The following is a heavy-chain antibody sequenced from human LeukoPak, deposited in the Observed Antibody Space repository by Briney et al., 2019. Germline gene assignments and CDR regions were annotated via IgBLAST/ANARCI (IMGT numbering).Heavy chain of an antibody. CDR2: ISSSSSYI. D-gene: IGHD6-19*01. Sequence: GGSLRLSCAASGFTFSSYSMNWVRQAPGKGLEWVSSISSSSSYIYYADSVKGRFTISRDNAKNSLYLQMNSLRAEDTAVYYCARVVAVAGRDYWGQGTLVTVSS. CDR3: ARVVAVAGRDY. CDR1: GFTFSSYS. V-gene: IGHV3-21*01. J-gene: IGHJ4*02.